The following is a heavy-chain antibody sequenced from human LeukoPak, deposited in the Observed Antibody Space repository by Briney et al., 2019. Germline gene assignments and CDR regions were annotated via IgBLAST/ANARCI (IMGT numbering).Heavy chain of an antibody. CDR3: ATELRYLRYVDY. Sequence: SETLSLTCTVSGGSISSYYWSWIRQPPGKGLEWIGYIYYSGSTNYNPSLKSRVTISVDTSKNQFSLKLSSVTAADTAVYYCATELRYLRYVDYWGQGTLVTVSS. D-gene: IGHD4-17*01. J-gene: IGHJ4*02. CDR2: IYYSGST. CDR1: GGSISSYY. V-gene: IGHV4-59*08.